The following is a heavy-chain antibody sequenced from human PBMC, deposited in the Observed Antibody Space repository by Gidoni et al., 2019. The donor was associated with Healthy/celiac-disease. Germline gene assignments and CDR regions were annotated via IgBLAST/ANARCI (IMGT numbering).Heavy chain of an antibody. Sequence: GGVVQPGRSLRLSCAASGFTFSSYAMHWVRQAPGKGLEWVAVISYDGSNKYYADSVKGRFTISRDNSKNTLYLQMNSLRAEDTAVYYCARDQAYDYIWGSYRFDYWGQGTLVTVSS. D-gene: IGHD3-16*02. J-gene: IGHJ4*02. CDR2: ISYDGSNK. CDR1: GFTFSSYA. CDR3: ARDQAYDYIWGSYRFDY. V-gene: IGHV3-30*04.